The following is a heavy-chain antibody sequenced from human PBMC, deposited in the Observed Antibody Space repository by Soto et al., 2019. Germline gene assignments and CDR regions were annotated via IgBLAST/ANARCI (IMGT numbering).Heavy chain of an antibody. J-gene: IGHJ3*01. CDR2: IYSRGDT. D-gene: IGHD3-10*01. CDR3: ARDRAGSQGRDV. CDR1: GFTVSSNY. V-gene: IGHV3-53*01. Sequence: GGSLRLSCAAVGFTVSSNYMNWVRQAPGKGLEWVSVIYSRGDTYYAESMKGRFTISRDTSKNTVYLQIDNIRREDTALYYCARDRAGSQGRDVWGQGTMVTVS.